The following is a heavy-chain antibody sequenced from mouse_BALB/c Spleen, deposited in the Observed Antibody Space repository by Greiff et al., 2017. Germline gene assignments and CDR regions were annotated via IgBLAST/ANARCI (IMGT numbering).Heavy chain of an antibody. CDR2: IWTGGGT. D-gene: IGHD1-1*02. J-gene: IGHJ4*01. V-gene: IGHV2-9-2*01. CDR3: VRVHYSFYAMDY. CDR1: GFSLTSYD. Sequence: VKLMESGPGLVAPSQSLSITCTVSGFSLTSYDISWIRQPPGKGLEWLGVIWTGGGTNYNSAFMSRLSISKDNSKSQVFLKMNSLQTDDTAIYYCVRVHYSFYAMDYWGQGTSVTVSS.